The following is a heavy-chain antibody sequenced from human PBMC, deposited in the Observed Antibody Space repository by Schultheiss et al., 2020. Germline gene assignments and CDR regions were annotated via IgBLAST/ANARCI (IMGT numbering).Heavy chain of an antibody. CDR2: ISSSGSTI. CDR1: GFTFSDYY. D-gene: IGHD3-10*01. J-gene: IGHJ4*02. Sequence: SLKISCAAAGFTFSDYYMSWIRQAPGKGLEWVSYISSSGSTIYYADSVKGRFTISRDNAKNSLYLQMNSLKTEDTAVYYCTTDCLMVRGVCRYFDYWGQGTRVTVSS. V-gene: IGHV3-11*01. CDR3: TTDCLMVRGVCRYFDY.